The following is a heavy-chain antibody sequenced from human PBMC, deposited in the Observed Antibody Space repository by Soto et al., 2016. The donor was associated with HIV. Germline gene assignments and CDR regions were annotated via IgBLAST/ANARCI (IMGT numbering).Heavy chain of an antibody. V-gene: IGHV4-34*01. J-gene: IGHJ4*03. CDR1: GGSFSGYY. D-gene: IGHD6-19*01. CDR3: ARGRCSYSSGWFCYFDY. Sequence: QVQLQQWGAGLLKPSEALSLTCTVYGGSFSGYYWTWIRQPPGKGLEWIGDINHSGSTIYNPSLKSRVTISVDTSKNQFSLRLSSVTAADTAVYYCARGRCSYSSGWFCYFDYWGQGPWSPS. CDR2: INHSGST.